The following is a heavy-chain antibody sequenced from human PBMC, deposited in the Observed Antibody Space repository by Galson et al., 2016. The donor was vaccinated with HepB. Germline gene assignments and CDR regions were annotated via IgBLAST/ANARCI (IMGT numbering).Heavy chain of an antibody. CDR1: GFAFSRYE. V-gene: IGHV3-48*03. CDR2: ISYSNAV. J-gene: IGHJ4*02. D-gene: IGHD6-19*01. CDR3: VRDGSGGWHFDN. Sequence: SLRLSCAASGFAFSRYEFNWVRQAPGKGLEWVSHISYSNAVSYAASVKGRFTISRDNDGDSLFLEMRGRRVEDTAVYYCVRDGSGGWHFDNWGQGTLFTVSS.